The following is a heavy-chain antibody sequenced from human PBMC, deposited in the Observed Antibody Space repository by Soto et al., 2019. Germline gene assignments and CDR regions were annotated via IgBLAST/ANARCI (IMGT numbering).Heavy chain of an antibody. CDR3: ARDVGYYDSSGYYDDY. D-gene: IGHD3-22*01. CDR1: GGSISSGGCY. J-gene: IGHJ4*02. V-gene: IGHV4-31*03. Sequence: PLEILSLTCTVSGGSISSGGCYWSWIRQHPGKGLEWIGYIYYSGSTYYNPSLKSRVTISVDTSKNQFSLKLSSVTAADTAVFYWARDVGYYDSSGYYDDYWGQGTLVTVSS. CDR2: IYYSGST.